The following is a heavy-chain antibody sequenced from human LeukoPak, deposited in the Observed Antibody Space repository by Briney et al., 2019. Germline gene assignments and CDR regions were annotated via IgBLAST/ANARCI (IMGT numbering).Heavy chain of an antibody. J-gene: IGHJ4*02. CDR3: AREFAYSGSY. Sequence: ASVKVSCKASGYTFTGYYMHWVRQAPGQGLEWMGWINPNSGGTNYAQKFQGRVTMTRDTSISTAYMELSRVRSDDTAVYYCAREFAYSGSYWGQGTLVTVSS. V-gene: IGHV1-2*02. CDR1: GYTFTGYY. D-gene: IGHD1-26*01. CDR2: INPNSGGT.